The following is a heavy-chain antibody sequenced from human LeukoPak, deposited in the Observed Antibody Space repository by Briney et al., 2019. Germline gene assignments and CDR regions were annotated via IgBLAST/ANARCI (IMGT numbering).Heavy chain of an antibody. V-gene: IGHV3-30-3*01. CDR3: AREARYSSSRNYDY. CDR2: ISYDGSNK. D-gene: IGHD6-13*01. J-gene: IGHJ4*02. Sequence: GGSLRLSCAASGFTFSSYAMHWVRQAPGKGLEGVAVISYDGSNKYYADSVKGRFTISRDNSKNTLYLQMNSLRAEDTAVYYCAREARYSSSRNYDYWGQGTLVTVSS. CDR1: GFTFSSYA.